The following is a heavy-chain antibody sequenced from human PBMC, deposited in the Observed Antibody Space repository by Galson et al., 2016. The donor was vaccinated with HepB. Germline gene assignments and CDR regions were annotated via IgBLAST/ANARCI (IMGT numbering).Heavy chain of an antibody. D-gene: IGHD3-3*01. Sequence: SQRLSCAASGFTFSNYAITWVRQAPGRGLEWVSTITATGDSTYYADSVTGRFTISRDNSKDTVFLQMTSLGAEDTAVYYCAKSLLLFGVGNFDLWGQGSLVTISS. CDR3: AKSLLLFGVGNFDL. CDR2: ITATGDST. V-gene: IGHV3-23*01. CDR1: GFTFSNYA. J-gene: IGHJ4*02.